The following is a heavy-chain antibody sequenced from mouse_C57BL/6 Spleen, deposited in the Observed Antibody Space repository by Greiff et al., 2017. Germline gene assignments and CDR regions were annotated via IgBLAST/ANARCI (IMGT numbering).Heavy chain of an antibody. J-gene: IGHJ3*01. CDR2: IYPSDSET. V-gene: IGHV1-61*01. D-gene: IGHD2-4*01. CDR1: GYTFTSYW. CDR3: ARGIYDDSKFAY. Sequence: QVQLKQPGAELVRPGSSVKLSCKASGYTFTSYWMDWVKQRPGQGLEWIGNIYPSDSETHYNQKFKDKATLTVDKSSSTAYMQLSSLTSEDSAVYCCARGIYDDSKFAYWGQGTLVTVSA.